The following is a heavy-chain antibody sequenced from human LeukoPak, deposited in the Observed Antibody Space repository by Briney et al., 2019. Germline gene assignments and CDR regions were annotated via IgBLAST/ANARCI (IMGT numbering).Heavy chain of an antibody. Sequence: PSETLSLTCTVSGGSISSGGYYWSWIRQPPGKGLEWIGHIYHSGSTYYNPSLKSRVTISIDTSNNQFSLKLTSVTAADTAVYYCGRHPSYYDFWTDYWGQGTLVTVSS. CDR2: IYHSGST. J-gene: IGHJ4*02. CDR3: GRHPSYYDFWTDY. CDR1: GGSISSGGYY. V-gene: IGHV4-30-2*01. D-gene: IGHD3-3*01.